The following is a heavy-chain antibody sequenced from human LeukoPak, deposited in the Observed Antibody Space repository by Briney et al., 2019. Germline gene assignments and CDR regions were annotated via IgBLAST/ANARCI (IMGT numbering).Heavy chain of an antibody. CDR2: IYYRRRN. Sequence: SETLSLTCTVSGDSISRSNYYWGWIRQPPGKGLEWVGRIYYRRRNDHSPSLKSRVTISVDTSKNQYSLDLSSVTAADTAVYYCARLVLPYGPGSPHPHQFDYWGQGTLVIVPS. CDR3: ARLVLPYGPGSPHPHQFDY. V-gene: IGHV4-39*01. D-gene: IGHD3-10*01. CDR1: GDSISRSNYY. J-gene: IGHJ4*02.